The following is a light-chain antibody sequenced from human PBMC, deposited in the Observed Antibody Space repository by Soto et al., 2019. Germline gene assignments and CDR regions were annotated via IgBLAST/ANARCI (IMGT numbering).Light chain of an antibody. CDR2: ATS. V-gene: IGKV1-39*01. CDR1: QIIRNF. Sequence: DIQMTQSPSSLSSSVGDRVTITCRASQIIRNFLNWYQYKPGTAPKLLIHATSKLQSGVPSRFSGNGSGTDFTLTISSLQPEDFATYYCQQSYSTPTITFGQGKRLEFK. CDR3: QQSYSTPTIT. J-gene: IGKJ5*01.